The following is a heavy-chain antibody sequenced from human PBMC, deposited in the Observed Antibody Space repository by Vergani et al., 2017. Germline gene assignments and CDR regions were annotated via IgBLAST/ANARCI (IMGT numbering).Heavy chain of an antibody. CDR2: IYPGDSDT. CDR3: ARTREWGLVVVGATPWYFYYGMDV. CDR1: GYSFTSYW. Sequence: EVQLVQSGAEVKKPGESLKISCKGSGYSFTSYWIGWVRQMRGKGLEWMGIIYPGDSDTRYSPSFQGQVTISADKSISTAYLQWGSLKASDTAMYYCARTREWGLVVVGATPWYFYYGMDVWGQGP. D-gene: IGHD2-15*01. V-gene: IGHV5-51*01. J-gene: IGHJ6*02.